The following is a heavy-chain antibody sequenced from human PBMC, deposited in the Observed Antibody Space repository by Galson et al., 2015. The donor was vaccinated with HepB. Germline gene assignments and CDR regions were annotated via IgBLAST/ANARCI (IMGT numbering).Heavy chain of an antibody. Sequence: SETLSLTCTVSGGSISNYYWSWIRQPAGKGLEWIGRIYTSGSTNYNPSLKSRVTMSVDTSKNQFSLKLSSVTAADTAVYYCAGRWRSGQDVATGEDWYFDLWGRGTLVTVSS. CDR2: IYTSGST. CDR3: AGRWRSGQDVATGEDWYFDL. D-gene: IGHD7-27*01. J-gene: IGHJ2*01. V-gene: IGHV4-4*07. CDR1: GGSISNYY.